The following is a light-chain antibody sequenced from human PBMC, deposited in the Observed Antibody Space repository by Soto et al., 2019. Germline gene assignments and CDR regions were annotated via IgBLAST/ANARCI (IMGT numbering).Light chain of an antibody. V-gene: IGKV3D-15*01. CDR1: QRVSTY. CDR3: QQYNNWPIT. Sequence: EIVLTQSPATLSLSPGDTATLSCRATQRVSTYLAWYQQKPGQAPRLLIYDASTRATGTPARFSGSGSGTKFTLSISSLQSEDFAVYYCQQYNNWPITFGQGTRLEIK. CDR2: DAS. J-gene: IGKJ5*01.